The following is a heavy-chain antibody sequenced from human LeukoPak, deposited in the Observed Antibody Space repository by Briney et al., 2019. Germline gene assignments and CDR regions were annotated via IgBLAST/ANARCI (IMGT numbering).Heavy chain of an antibody. CDR2: VYYSGST. Sequence: SETLSLTCTVSGGSISSGDYYWSWIRQPPGKGLEWIGYVYYSGSTYYNPSLKSRVTISVDTSKNQFSLKLSSVTAADTAVYYCARADGDYRACDIWGQGTMVTVSS. CDR1: GGSISSGDYY. J-gene: IGHJ3*02. V-gene: IGHV4-30-4*01. CDR3: ARADGDYRACDI. D-gene: IGHD4-17*01.